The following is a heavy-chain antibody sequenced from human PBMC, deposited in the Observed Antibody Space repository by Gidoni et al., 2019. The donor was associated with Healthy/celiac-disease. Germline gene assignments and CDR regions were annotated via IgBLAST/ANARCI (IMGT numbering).Heavy chain of an antibody. CDR1: GFTFSSYG. J-gene: IGHJ4*02. Sequence: QVQLVESGGGVGQPGRALRLSCAAPGFTFSSYGMHWVRQAPGKGLEWVAVISYDGSNKYYADSVKGRFTISRDNSKNTLYLQMNSLRAEDTAVYYCASTVVSWAYWGQGTLVTVSS. V-gene: IGHV3-30*03. CDR2: ISYDGSNK. D-gene: IGHD2-15*01. CDR3: ASTVVSWAY.